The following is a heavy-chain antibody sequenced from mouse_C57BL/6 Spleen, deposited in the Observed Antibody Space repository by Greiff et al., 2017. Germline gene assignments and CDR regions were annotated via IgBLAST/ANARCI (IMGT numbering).Heavy chain of an antibody. CDR2: IYPGDGDT. CDR1: GYAFSSYW. J-gene: IGHJ4*01. Sequence: QVQLQQSGAELVKPGASVKISCKASGYAFSSYWMNWVKQRPGKGLEWIGQIYPGDGDTNYNGKFKGKATLTADKSSSTAYMQLSSLTSEDSAVYFCARSWDEDAMDYWGQGTSVTVSS. CDR3: ARSWDEDAMDY. V-gene: IGHV1-80*01. D-gene: IGHD4-1*01.